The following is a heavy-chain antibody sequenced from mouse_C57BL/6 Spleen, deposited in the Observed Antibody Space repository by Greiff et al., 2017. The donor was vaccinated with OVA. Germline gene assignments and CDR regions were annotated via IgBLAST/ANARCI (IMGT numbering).Heavy chain of an antibody. Sequence: EVMLVESGGGLVKPGGSLKLSCAASGFTFSDYGMHWVRQAPEKGLEWVAYISSGSSTIYYADTVKGRFTISRDNAKNTLFLQMTSLRSEDTAMYYCARGDYDGMVDSWGQGTTLTVSS. D-gene: IGHD2-4*01. CDR1: GFTFSDYG. CDR2: ISSGSSTI. CDR3: ARGDYDGMVDS. J-gene: IGHJ2*01. V-gene: IGHV5-17*01.